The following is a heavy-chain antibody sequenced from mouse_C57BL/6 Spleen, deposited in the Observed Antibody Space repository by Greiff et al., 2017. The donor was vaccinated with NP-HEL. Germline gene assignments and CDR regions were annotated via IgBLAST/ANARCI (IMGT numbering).Heavy chain of an antibody. J-gene: IGHJ4*01. CDR3: ARGYYGSSFYYYAMDY. CDR2: INPNYGTT. V-gene: IGHV1-39*01. D-gene: IGHD1-1*01. CDR1: GYSFTDYN. Sequence: EVQRVESGPELVKPGASVKISCKASGYSFTDYNMNWVKQSNGKSLEWIGVINPNYGTTSYNQKFKGKATLTVDQSSSTAYMQLNSLTSEDSAVYYCARGYYGSSFYYYAMDYWGQGTSVTVSS.